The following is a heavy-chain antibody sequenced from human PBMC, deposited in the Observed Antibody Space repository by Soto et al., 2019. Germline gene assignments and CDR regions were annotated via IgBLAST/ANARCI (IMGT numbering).Heavy chain of an antibody. D-gene: IGHD3-3*01. CDR1: GGSLSSNY. CDR2: IFYSGST. V-gene: IGHV4-59*12. CDR3: ASKSATDTNNWFDP. J-gene: IGHJ5*02. Sequence: SETLSLTCTVSGGSLSSNYWNWMRQPPGKGLEWIGYIFYSGSTNYNPSLKSRVTISLDMSKNQFSLKLSSVTAADTAVYYCASKSATDTNNWFDPWGQGTLVTVSS.